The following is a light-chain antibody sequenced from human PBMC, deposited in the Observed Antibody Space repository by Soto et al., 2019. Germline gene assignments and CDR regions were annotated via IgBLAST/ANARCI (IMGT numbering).Light chain of an antibody. CDR1: SSGVGGYNY. CDR3: CSYAGTFTYV. V-gene: IGLV2-11*01. Sequence: QSALTQPRSVSGSPGESVTISCTGTSSGVGGYNYVSGFQRHPGKAPKLMIYAVTERPSGVPDRFSGSKSGNTASLTISGLQAEDEADYYCCSYAGTFTYVLGTGTKVTVL. CDR2: AVT. J-gene: IGLJ1*01.